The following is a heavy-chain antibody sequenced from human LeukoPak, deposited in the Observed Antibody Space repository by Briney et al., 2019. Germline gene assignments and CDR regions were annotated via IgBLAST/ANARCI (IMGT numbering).Heavy chain of an antibody. CDR3: ARTTRSWFDP. Sequence: SETLSLTCTVSGGSISSYYWSWIRQPPGKGLEWIGYIYYSGSTNYNPSLKSRVTISVDTSKNQFSLKLSSVAAADTAVYYCARTTRSWFDPWGQGTLVTVSS. CDR1: GGSISSYY. CDR2: IYYSGST. V-gene: IGHV4-59*01. J-gene: IGHJ5*02. D-gene: IGHD4-17*01.